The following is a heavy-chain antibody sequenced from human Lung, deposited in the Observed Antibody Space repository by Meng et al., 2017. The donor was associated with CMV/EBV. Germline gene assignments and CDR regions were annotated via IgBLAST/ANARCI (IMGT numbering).Heavy chain of an antibody. CDR2: MNTNSGNT. J-gene: IGHJ5*01. CDR3: AREEILVEASAVGRAKYYESGLDS. Sequence: ASVXVSXXASGYTFTRYDINWVRQAAGQGLEWMGWMNTNSGNTGYAQNFQGRVTMTRNTATGTAYMELTSLKSEDTAVYYCAREEILVEASAVGRAKYYESGLDSWGQGTXVTVSS. V-gene: IGHV1-8*01. D-gene: IGHD3-22*01. CDR1: GYTFTRYD.